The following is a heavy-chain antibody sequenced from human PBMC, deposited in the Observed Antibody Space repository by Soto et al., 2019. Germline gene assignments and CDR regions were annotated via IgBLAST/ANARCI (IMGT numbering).Heavy chain of an antibody. D-gene: IGHD6-6*01. CDR2: IYRGDSDT. Sequence: GESLKISCKCSGYSFTSYWIGWVRQMPGKGLEWMGIIYRGDSDTRYSPSFQGQVTISADKSISTAYLQWSSLKASDPAMYYCARAGDSSSSSVYYYYYGMDVWGQGTTVTVSS. CDR1: GYSFTSYW. CDR3: ARAGDSSSSSVYYYYYGMDV. J-gene: IGHJ6*02. V-gene: IGHV5-51*01.